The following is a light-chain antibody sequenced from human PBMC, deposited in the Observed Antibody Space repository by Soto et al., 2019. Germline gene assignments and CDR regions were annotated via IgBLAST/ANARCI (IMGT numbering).Light chain of an antibody. CDR1: SSDVGGYNY. Sequence: QSVLTQPASASGSPGQSITISCTGTSSDVGGYNYVSWYQQHPGKAPKLMIYDVSNRPSGVSNRFSGSKSGNTASLTISGLQAEDEADYYCSSYTSSSTYGFGTGTKVTVL. CDR3: SSYTSSSTYG. CDR2: DVS. V-gene: IGLV2-14*01. J-gene: IGLJ1*01.